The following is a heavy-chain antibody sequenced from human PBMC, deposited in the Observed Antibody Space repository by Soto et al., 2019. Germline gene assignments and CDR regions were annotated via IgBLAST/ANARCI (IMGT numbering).Heavy chain of an antibody. J-gene: IGHJ6*02. Sequence: QVQLVQSGAEVKKPGSSVKVSCKASGGTFSSYAISWVRQAPGQGLEWMGGIIPIFGTANYAQKFQGRVTITADESTSTAYMELSSLRSEDTAVYYCARDKVGYYDSSVYYRVSVTPDSYYGMDVWGQGTTVTVSS. CDR3: ARDKVGYYDSSVYYRVSVTPDSYYGMDV. CDR2: IIPIFGTA. D-gene: IGHD3-22*01. CDR1: GGTFSSYA. V-gene: IGHV1-69*01.